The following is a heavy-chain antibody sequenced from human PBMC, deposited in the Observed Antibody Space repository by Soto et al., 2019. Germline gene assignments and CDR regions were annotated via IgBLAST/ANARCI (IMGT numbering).Heavy chain of an antibody. J-gene: IGHJ3*02. D-gene: IGHD3-22*01. Sequence: GGSLRLSCAASGFTFSSYSMNWVRQAPGKGLEWVSAISGSGGSTYYADSVKGRFTISRDNSKNTLYLQMKSLRAEDTAVYYCAKYGLDSSGYHTPPYAFDIWGQGTMVTVTS. CDR3: AKYGLDSSGYHTPPYAFDI. CDR2: ISGSGGST. V-gene: IGHV3-23*01. CDR1: GFTFSSYS.